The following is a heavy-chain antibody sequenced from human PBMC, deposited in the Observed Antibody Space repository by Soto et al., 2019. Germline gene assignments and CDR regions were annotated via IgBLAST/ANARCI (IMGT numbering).Heavy chain of an antibody. V-gene: IGHV3-21*01. D-gene: IGHD3-22*01. Sequence: GGSLRLCCAASGFTFRSYSMNWVRQAPGKGLEWVSSISSSSSYIYYADSVKGRFTISRDNAKNSLYLQMNSLRAEDTAVYYCARVSYYDSSGYYGEDAFDIWGQGTMVTVSS. CDR1: GFTFRSYS. CDR2: ISSSSSYI. J-gene: IGHJ3*02. CDR3: ARVSYYDSSGYYGEDAFDI.